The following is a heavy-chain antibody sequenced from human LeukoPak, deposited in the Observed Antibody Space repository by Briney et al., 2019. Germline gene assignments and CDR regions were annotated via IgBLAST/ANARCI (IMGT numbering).Heavy chain of an antibody. Sequence: GGSLRLSCAASGFTFSSYSMNWVRQAPGKGLEWVSYISSSSSTIYYADSVKGRFTISRDNAKNSLYLQMNSLRAEDTAVYYCASLTPIVVVVAATRTSFDPWGQRTLVTVSS. CDR2: ISSSSSTI. CDR3: ASLTPIVVVVAATRTSFDP. CDR1: GFTFSSYS. D-gene: IGHD2-15*01. J-gene: IGHJ5*02. V-gene: IGHV3-48*01.